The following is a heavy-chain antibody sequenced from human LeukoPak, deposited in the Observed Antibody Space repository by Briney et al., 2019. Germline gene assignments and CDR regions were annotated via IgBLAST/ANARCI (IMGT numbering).Heavy chain of an antibody. J-gene: IGHJ4*02. D-gene: IGHD1-26*01. CDR3: ARGAKWAYYFDY. CDR1: GFTFSIYS. Sequence: GGSLRLSCAASGFTFSIYSMSWVRQAPGKGLEWVSAISNDGNYIYYADSVKGRFTISRDNAKDTLYLHMNSLTAEDTAVYYCARGAKWAYYFDYWGQGTLVTVSS. V-gene: IGHV3-21*01. CDR2: ISNDGNYI.